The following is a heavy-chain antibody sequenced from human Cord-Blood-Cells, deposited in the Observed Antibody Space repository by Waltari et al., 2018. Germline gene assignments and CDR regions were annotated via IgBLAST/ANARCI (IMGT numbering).Heavy chain of an antibody. CDR3: ARDGCSSTSCYAFDI. Sequence: QVQLVQSGAEVKKPGAAVKVSCKASGYTFTGYYMHWVRQAPGQGLEWRGGINPNSGGTNYAQKFQGRVTMTRDTSISTAYMELSRLRSDDTAVYYCARDGCSSTSCYAFDIWGQGTMVTVSS. D-gene: IGHD2-2*01. V-gene: IGHV1-2*02. CDR1: GYTFTGYY. J-gene: IGHJ3*02. CDR2: INPNSGGT.